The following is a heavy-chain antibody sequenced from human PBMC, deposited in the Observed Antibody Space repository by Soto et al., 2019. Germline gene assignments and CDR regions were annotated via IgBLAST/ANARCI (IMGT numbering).Heavy chain of an antibody. CDR1: GYTFTSYY. V-gene: IGHV1-46*03. Sequence: QVQLVQSGAEVKKPGASVKVSCKASGYTFTSYYMNWVRQAPGQGLEWLGIINPSGGYTTYAQRFLGRVTMTSDTSTSTVHMELGSLTSEDTAVYYCARGGGMVVVIAPYDHWGQGTLVTVSS. CDR3: ARGGGMVVVIAPYDH. CDR2: INPSGGYT. J-gene: IGHJ4*02. D-gene: IGHD2-21*01.